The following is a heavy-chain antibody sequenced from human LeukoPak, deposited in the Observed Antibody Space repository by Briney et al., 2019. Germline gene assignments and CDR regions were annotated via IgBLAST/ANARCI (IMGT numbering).Heavy chain of an antibody. CDR1: GGAISSYY. V-gene: IGHV4-59*01. CDR3: ARGNPDRPYDY. Sequence: SEALSLTCTVSGGAISSYYWSWIRQPPGRGLEWIGYIYYSGSTNYNPSLKSRVTISVDTSKNQFSLKPSSVTAADMAVYYCARGNPDRPYDYWGQGTLVTVSS. CDR2: IYYSGST. J-gene: IGHJ4*02.